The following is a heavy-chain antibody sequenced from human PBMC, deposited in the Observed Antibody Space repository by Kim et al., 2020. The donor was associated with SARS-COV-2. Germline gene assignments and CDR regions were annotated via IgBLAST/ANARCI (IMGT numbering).Heavy chain of an antibody. D-gene: IGHD1-1*01. CDR3: ARKYWNHHSHFDY. J-gene: IGHJ4*02. V-gene: IGHV7-4-1*02. CDR2: INTNTGNP. Sequence: ASVKVSCKASGNTFTSYTMNWVRQAPGQGLEWMGWINTNTGNPTYAQGFTGRFVFSLDTSVSTAYLQISSLKAEDTAVYYCARKYWNHHSHFDYWGQGTLVTVSS. CDR1: GNTFTSYT.